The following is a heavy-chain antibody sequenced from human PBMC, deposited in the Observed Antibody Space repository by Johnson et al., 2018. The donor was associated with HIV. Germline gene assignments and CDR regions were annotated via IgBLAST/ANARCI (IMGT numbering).Heavy chain of an antibody. CDR2: ISSSGTSI. CDR1: GFTFRDYY. J-gene: IGHJ3*01. Sequence: QMLLVESGGGLVQPGRSLRLSCAASGFTFRDYYMNWMRQAPGKGLEWISHISSSGTSIFYADSVKGRFTISRDNAKKLLYIQMSGLTGEDTATYYCARESTPWGGDYVGYSFDLWGQGTTVTVTS. D-gene: IGHD4-17*01. CDR3: ARESTPWGGDYVGYSFDL. V-gene: IGHV3-11*04.